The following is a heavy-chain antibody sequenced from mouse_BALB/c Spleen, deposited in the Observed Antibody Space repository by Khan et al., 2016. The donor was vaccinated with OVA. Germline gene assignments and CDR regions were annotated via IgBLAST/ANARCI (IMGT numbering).Heavy chain of an antibody. V-gene: IGHV5-6-5*01. D-gene: IGHD2-14*01. CDR2: ISSGGST. Sequence: EVKLVESGGGSVKPGGSLKLSCAVSGFTFSSYAMSWVRQTPEKRLEWVASISSGGSTYYPDNVKSRFTISRDNARNILYLQMRSRRSEDMAMYYCAREAYKYDEYYFDYWGQGTTLTVSS. CDR3: AREAYKYDEYYFDY. CDR1: GFTFSSYA. J-gene: IGHJ2*01.